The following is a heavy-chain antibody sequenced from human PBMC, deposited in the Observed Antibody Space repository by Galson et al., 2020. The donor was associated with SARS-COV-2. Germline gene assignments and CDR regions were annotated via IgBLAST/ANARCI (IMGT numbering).Heavy chain of an antibody. CDR2: INTNTGNP. Sequence: ASVKVSCTSSGHSFSDYAINWVRQAPGQGLEWMGRINTNTGNPTYGQGFTGRFVFSLDTSVRTTYLQISSLRTEDSALYYCARDQDYGSGHHYGMDVWGQGTMVTDSS. J-gene: IGHJ6*01. CDR1: GHSFSDYA. CDR3: ARDQDYGSGHHYGMDV. D-gene: IGHD3-10*01. V-gene: IGHV7-4-1*02.